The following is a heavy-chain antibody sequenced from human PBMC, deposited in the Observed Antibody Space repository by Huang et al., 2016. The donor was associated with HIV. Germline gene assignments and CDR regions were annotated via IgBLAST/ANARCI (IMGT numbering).Heavy chain of an antibody. J-gene: IGHJ4*03. CDR2: ISGSGSSR. V-gene: IGHV3-21*01. Sequence: EVQLEESGGALVKPGGSLRLSCAATGFLFTTFTMHWVRQAPWKGLEWVSSISGSGSSRYYAYAVKVRFTISRDNTKKSLYLQMSSLSVDDTAFYFCARGGPVGYFNLWGHGTLVSVSS. CDR1: GFLFTTFT. D-gene: IGHD2-15*01. CDR3: ARGGPVGYFNL.